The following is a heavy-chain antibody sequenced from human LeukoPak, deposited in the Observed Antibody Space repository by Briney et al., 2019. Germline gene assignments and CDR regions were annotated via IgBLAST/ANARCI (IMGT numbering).Heavy chain of an antibody. CDR3: ARRAGAYSHPYDY. Sequence: SGGSLRLSCAASGFTFDDYAMHWVRQAPGKGLEWVSGISWNSNTIDYADSVKGRFTISRDNAKNSLYLQMNSLRVEDMALYYCARRAGAYSHPYDYWGQGTLVTVSS. J-gene: IGHJ4*02. CDR1: GFTFDDYA. V-gene: IGHV3-9*03. CDR2: ISWNSNTI. D-gene: IGHD4/OR15-4a*01.